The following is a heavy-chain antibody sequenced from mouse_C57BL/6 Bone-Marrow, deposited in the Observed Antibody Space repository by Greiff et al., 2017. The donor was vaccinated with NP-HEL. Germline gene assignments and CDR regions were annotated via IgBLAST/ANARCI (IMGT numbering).Heavy chain of an antibody. V-gene: IGHV5-9-1*02. CDR2: ISSGGDYI. Sequence: EVKVEESGEGLVKPGGSLKLSCAASGFTFSSYAMSWVRQTPEKRLEWVAYISSGGDYIYYADTVKGRFTISRDNARNTLYLQMSSLKSEDTAMYYCTRGIYDGYYDWYFDVWGTGTTVTVSS. D-gene: IGHD2-3*01. J-gene: IGHJ1*03. CDR1: GFTFSSYA. CDR3: TRGIYDGYYDWYFDV.